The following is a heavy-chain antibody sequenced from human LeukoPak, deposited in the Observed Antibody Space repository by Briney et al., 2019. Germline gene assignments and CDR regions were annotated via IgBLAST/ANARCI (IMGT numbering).Heavy chain of an antibody. CDR3: ARAGSTIAARPPDY. J-gene: IGHJ4*02. Sequence: SETLPLTCTVSGASFSSSPYFWGWVRQPPGKGLEWIGSVSDSGRAFYNPSLKSRVTLSIDTFKNHFSLRLTSVTAADTAVYYCARAGSTIAARPPDYWGREPWSSSPQ. CDR2: VSDSGRA. D-gene: IGHD6-6*01. CDR1: GASFSSSPYF. V-gene: IGHV4-39*07.